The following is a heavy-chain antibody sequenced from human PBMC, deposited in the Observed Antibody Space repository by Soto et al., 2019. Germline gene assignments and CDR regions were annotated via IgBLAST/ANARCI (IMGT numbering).Heavy chain of an antibody. D-gene: IGHD6-13*01. Sequence: ASVKVSCKASGYTFTGYYMHWVRQAPGQGLEWMGWINPNSGGTNYAQKFQGWVTMTRDTSISTAYMELSRLRSDDTAVYYCARGSGEQLLLRFRPLNGMDVWGQGTTVPVAS. V-gene: IGHV1-2*04. CDR1: GYTFTGYY. CDR2: INPNSGGT. J-gene: IGHJ6*02. CDR3: ARGSGEQLLLRFRPLNGMDV.